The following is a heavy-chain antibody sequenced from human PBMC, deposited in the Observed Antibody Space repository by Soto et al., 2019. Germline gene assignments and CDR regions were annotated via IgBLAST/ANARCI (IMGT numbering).Heavy chain of an antibody. D-gene: IGHD3-10*01. Sequence: QVQLVQSGAEVKKPGASVKVSCKASGYTFTSYGISWVRQAPGQGLEWMGWISAYNGNTNYAQKLQGRVTMTTDTSTSTAYMELRSLRSDDTAVYYCARDIADYGSGSYYTTDFDYWGQGTLVTVSS. J-gene: IGHJ4*02. V-gene: IGHV1-18*01. CDR3: ARDIADYGSGSYYTTDFDY. CDR1: GYTFTSYG. CDR2: ISAYNGNT.